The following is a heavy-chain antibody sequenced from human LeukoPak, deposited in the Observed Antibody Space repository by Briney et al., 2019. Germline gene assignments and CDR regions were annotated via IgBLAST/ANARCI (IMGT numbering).Heavy chain of an antibody. D-gene: IGHD3-22*01. J-gene: IGHJ4*02. CDR3: AREGGYDSSGYYYGIFDY. V-gene: IGHV4-31*03. CDR2: IYYSGST. CDR1: GGSISSGGYY. Sequence: SETLSLTCTVSGGSISSGGYYWSWIRQHPGKGLEWIGYIYYSGSTYYNPSLKSRVTISVDTSKNQFSLKLSSVTAADTAVYYCAREGGYDSSGYYYGIFDYWGQGTLVTVSS.